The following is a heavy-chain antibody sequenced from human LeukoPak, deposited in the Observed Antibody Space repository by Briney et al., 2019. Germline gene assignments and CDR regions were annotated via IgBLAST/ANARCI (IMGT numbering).Heavy chain of an antibody. J-gene: IGHJ4*02. CDR3: ARDPRPGLELTYYFDY. V-gene: IGHV1-18*01. CDR2: ISAYSDIT. CDR1: GYTFTSYN. D-gene: IGHD1-7*01. Sequence: ASVKVSCKASGYTFTSYNINWVRQAPGQGLEWMGWISAYSDITNYAQKFQGRVTMTTDTSTSTAYMELRSLRSDDTAVYYCARDPRPGLELTYYFDYWGQGTLVTVSS.